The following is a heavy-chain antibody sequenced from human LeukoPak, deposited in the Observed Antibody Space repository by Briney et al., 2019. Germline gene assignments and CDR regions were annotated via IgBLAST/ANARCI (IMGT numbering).Heavy chain of an antibody. J-gene: IGHJ4*02. V-gene: IGHV1-2*02. CDR1: GYTLTGYY. CDR2: INTNSGGT. CDR3: ARGLAVVSPFDF. Sequence: ASVKVSCKASGYTLTGYYIHWVRQAPGQGPERMGWINTNSGGTNYGQKFQGRVTMTRDTSISTANMELSRLTSDDTAVYYCARGLAVVSPFDFWGQGTLVTVSS. D-gene: IGHD3-22*01.